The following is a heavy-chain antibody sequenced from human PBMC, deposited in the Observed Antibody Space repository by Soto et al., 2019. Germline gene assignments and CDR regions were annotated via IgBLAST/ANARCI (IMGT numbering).Heavy chain of an antibody. CDR2: IFHSGST. CDR1: GASVISTNW. D-gene: IGHD3-22*01. V-gene: IGHV4-4*02. J-gene: IGHJ4*02. CDR3: ARDMFYYDSNYYYFRGPFDY. Sequence: QVHLQESGPGLVKPSGTLFLTCAVSGASVISTNWWSWVRQPPGKGLEWIGEIFHSGSTNYNPSLKSRVNISLDKSKNQFSLNLTSVTAADTAIYYCARDMFYYDSNYYYFRGPFDYWGQGTLVTVSS.